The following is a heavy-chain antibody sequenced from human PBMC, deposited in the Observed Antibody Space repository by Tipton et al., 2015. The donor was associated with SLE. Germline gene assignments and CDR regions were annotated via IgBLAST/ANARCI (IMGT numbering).Heavy chain of an antibody. D-gene: IGHD2-2*01. CDR1: GDSVSSNSAA. J-gene: IGHJ4*02. CDR2: TYYMSKWYN. V-gene: IGHV6-1*01. Sequence: LRLSCAISGDSVSSNSAAWNWIRQSPSRGLEWLGRTYYMSKWYNDYAVSVKSRITINPDTSKNQFSLQLNSVTPEDTAVYYCARVWGTGSRGVDYWGQGTLVTVSS. CDR3: ARVWGTGSRGVDY.